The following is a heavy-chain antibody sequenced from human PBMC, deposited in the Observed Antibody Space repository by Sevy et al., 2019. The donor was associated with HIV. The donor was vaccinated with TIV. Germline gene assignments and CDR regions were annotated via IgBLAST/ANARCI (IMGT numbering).Heavy chain of an antibody. Sequence: SETLSLTCTVSGGSISSSSYYWGWIRQPPGKGLEWIGSIYYSGSTYYNPSLKSRVTISVDTSKNQFSLKLSSVTAADTAVYYCARRAAGIIAAADTRTSGRWFDPWGQGTLVTVSS. CDR2: IYYSGST. V-gene: IGHV4-39*01. CDR1: GGSISSSSYY. J-gene: IGHJ5*02. D-gene: IGHD6-13*01. CDR3: ARRAAGIIAAADTRTSGRWFDP.